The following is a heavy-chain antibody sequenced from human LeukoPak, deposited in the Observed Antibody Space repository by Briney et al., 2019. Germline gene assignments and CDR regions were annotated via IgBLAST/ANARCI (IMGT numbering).Heavy chain of an antibody. CDR3: ARGVWPDAFDI. Sequence: PSETLSLTCAVYGGSFSGYYWSWIRQPPGKGLEWIGEINHSGSTNYNPSLKSRVTISVDTSRNQFSLKLSSVTAADTAVYYCARGVWPDAFDIWGQGTMVTVSS. CDR1: GGSFSGYY. J-gene: IGHJ3*02. CDR2: INHSGST. V-gene: IGHV4-34*01. D-gene: IGHD5/OR15-5a*01.